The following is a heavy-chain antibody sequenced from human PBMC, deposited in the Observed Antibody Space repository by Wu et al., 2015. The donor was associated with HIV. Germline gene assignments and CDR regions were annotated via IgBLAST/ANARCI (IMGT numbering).Heavy chain of an antibody. Sequence: QVQLVQSGAEVKKPGASVKVSCKASGYTFTSYGISWVRQAPGQGLEWMGWIIPIFGTANYAQKFQGRVTITADESTSTAYMELSSLRSEDTAVYYCASGSLNFDYWGQGTLVTVSS. J-gene: IGHJ4*02. CDR2: IIPIFGTA. V-gene: IGHV1-69*13. CDR1: GYTFTSYG. CDR3: ASGSLNFDY.